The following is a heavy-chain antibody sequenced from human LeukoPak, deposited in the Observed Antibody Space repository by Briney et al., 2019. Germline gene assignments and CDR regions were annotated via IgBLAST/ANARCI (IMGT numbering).Heavy chain of an antibody. CDR3: ARSEYYYDSSSSRPLWYFDY. CDR2: IYYSGST. J-gene: IGHJ4*02. V-gene: IGHV4-59*08. CDR1: GGSISKYY. Sequence: TSETLSLTCSVSGGSISKYYWIWIRQPPGMGLEWIGNIYYSGSTNYNPSLKSRVTISVDTSKNQLSLKLSSVTAADTAVYYCARSEYYYDSSSSRPLWYFDYWGQGTLVTVSS. D-gene: IGHD3-22*01.